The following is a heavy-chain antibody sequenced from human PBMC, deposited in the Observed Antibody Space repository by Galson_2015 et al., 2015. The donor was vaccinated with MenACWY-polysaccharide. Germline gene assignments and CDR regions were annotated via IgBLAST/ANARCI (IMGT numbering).Heavy chain of an antibody. J-gene: IGHJ4*02. Sequence: SLRLSCAASGFTFRSYAMSWVRQAPGKGLEWVSTTSGNGAKTFYTDSVKGRFTISRDNSKNTLYLQMNRLRPEDTAIYYCAKEQWGSNEYWGQGTLVTVPS. CDR1: GFTFRSYA. D-gene: IGHD6-13*01. V-gene: IGHV3-23*01. CDR3: AKEQWGSNEY. CDR2: TSGNGAKT.